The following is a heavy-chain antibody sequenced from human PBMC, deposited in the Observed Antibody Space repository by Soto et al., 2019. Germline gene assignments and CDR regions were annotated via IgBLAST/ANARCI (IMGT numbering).Heavy chain of an antibody. CDR1: GGSISSGGSS. J-gene: IGHJ4*02. D-gene: IGHD2-15*01. CDR3: ARGEVVALGY. V-gene: IGHV4-30-2*01. Sequence: QLQLQESGSGLVKPSQTLSLTCAVSGGSISSGGSSWSWIRQPPGKGLEWIGYIYHSGSTYYNPSLKSRVTRLLYRSKNQFSLKLSSVTAADTAVYYCARGEVVALGYWGQRTLVTVSS. CDR2: IYHSGST.